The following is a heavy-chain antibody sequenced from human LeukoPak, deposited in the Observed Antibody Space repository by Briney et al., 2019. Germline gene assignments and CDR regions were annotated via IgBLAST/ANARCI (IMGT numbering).Heavy chain of an antibody. D-gene: IGHD6-13*01. CDR1: GFTFSSYS. CDR3: ARALAAAADY. J-gene: IGHJ4*02. V-gene: IGHV3-21*01. CDR2: ISSSSSYI. Sequence: GGSLRLSCAASGFTFSSYSMNWVRQAPGKGLEWVSSISSSSSYIYYADSVKGRFPISRDNAKNSLYLQMNSLRAEDTAVYYCARALAAAADYWGQGTLVTVSA.